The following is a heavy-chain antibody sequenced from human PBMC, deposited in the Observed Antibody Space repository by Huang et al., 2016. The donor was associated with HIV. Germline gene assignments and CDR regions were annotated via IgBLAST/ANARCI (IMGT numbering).Heavy chain of an antibody. CDR3: ARSAYGDLDY. CDR1: GYTFTNYD. J-gene: IGHJ4*02. D-gene: IGHD4-17*01. Sequence: QVHLVQSGAEVKKHGASVKGSCKASGYTFTNYDINWVRQAPGRGLEWMGGSNPNTGNTGFAQSFQGRFTMTRKTSIPTAYMELTSLTSEDTAVYYCARSAYGDLDYWGLGTLVIVSS. V-gene: IGHV1-8*02. CDR2: SNPNTGNT.